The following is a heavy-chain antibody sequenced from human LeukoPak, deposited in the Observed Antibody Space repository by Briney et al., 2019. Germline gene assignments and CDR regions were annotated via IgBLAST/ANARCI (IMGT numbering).Heavy chain of an antibody. CDR2: INHSGST. J-gene: IGHJ4*02. V-gene: IGHV4-34*01. CDR3: ARDLDSSGWYYYPDY. CDR1: GGSFSGYY. Sequence: SETLSLTCAVYGGSFSGYYWSWIRQPPGKGLEWIGEINHSGSTNYNPSLKSRVTISVDTSKNQFSLKLSSVTAADTAVYYCARDLDSSGWYYYPDYWGQGTLVTVSS. D-gene: IGHD6-19*01.